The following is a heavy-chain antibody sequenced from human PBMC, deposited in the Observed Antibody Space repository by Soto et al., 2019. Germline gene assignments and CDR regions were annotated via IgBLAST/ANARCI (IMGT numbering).Heavy chain of an antibody. Sequence: QITSKESGPTLVKPTQTLTLTCTFSGFSLSTSGVGVGWIRQPPGKALEWLALIYWDDDKRYSPSLKSRLTXTXATSKNPVVLTMTNMDPVDTATYYCAHREGGAAPGYWGQGTLVTVSS. J-gene: IGHJ4*02. V-gene: IGHV2-5*02. CDR1: GFSLSTSGVG. CDR3: AHREGGAAPGY. CDR2: IYWDDDK. D-gene: IGHD6-6*01.